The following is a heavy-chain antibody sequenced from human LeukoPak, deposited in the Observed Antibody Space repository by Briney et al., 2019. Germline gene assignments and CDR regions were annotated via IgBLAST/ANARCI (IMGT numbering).Heavy chain of an antibody. CDR3: TKGRGFGEPLRNWFDP. CDR2: ISVSDGST. Sequence: GGSLRLSCAASGFTFSSYAMSWVRQAPGKGLEWVSAISVSDGSTYYADSVKGRFTISRDNSKNTLYLQMNSLRAEDTAIYYCTKGRGFGEPLRNWFDPWGQGTLVTVSS. V-gene: IGHV3-23*01. D-gene: IGHD3-10*01. J-gene: IGHJ5*02. CDR1: GFTFSSYA.